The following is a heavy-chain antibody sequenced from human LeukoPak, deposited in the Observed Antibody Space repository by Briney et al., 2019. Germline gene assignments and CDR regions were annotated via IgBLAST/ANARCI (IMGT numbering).Heavy chain of an antibody. CDR3: ARAGASSAYYYVSD. CDR1: GGSFSGYY. J-gene: IGHJ4*02. V-gene: IGHV4-59*01. CDR2: IYYSGST. D-gene: IGHD3-22*01. Sequence: PSETLSLTCAVYGGSFSGYYWSWIRQPPGKGLEWIGYIYYSGSTNYNPSLKSRVTISVDTSKNQFSLKLSSVTAADTAVYYCARAGASSAYYYVSDWGQGTLVTVSS.